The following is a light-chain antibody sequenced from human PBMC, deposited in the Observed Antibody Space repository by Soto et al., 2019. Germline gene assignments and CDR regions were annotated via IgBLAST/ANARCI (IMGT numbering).Light chain of an antibody. CDR3: YSYAGTYTGYV. J-gene: IGLJ1*01. CDR1: SSDVGGYNF. Sequence: QSALTQPRSVSGSPGQSVTISCTGTSSDVGGYNFVSWYQQHPGKAPKLMIYDVSRRPSGVPYRFSGSKSGNTASLTISGLQAEDEADYYCYSYAGTYTGYVFGTGTKLTVL. CDR2: DVS. V-gene: IGLV2-11*01.